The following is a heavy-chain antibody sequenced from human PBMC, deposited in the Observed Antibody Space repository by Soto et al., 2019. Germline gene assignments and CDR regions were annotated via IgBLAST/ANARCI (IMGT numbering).Heavy chain of an antibody. J-gene: IGHJ3*02. CDR1: GFTFSSYS. CDR3: SRDRPSSRRAFYI. V-gene: IGHV3-21*01. Sequence: GGSLRLSCAASGFTFSSYSMNWVRQDPGKGLEWVSSISSSSSYIYYADQLKGRFTISRDNAKNSLYQQMNSLRAEDTAVYYWSRDRPSSRRAFYIWGQGTMVTVSS. CDR2: ISSSSSYI. D-gene: IGHD2-2*01.